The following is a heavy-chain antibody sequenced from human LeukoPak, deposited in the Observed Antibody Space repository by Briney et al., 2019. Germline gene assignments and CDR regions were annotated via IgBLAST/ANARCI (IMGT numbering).Heavy chain of an antibody. J-gene: IGHJ6*02. V-gene: IGHV3-11*01. Sequence: GGSLRLSCAASGFTFSDYYMSWIRQAPGKGLEWVSYISSSGSTIYYADSVKGRFTISRDNAKNSLYLQMNSLRAEDTAVYYCARAYIVVVVAARPYGMGVWGQGTTVTVSS. CDR3: ARAYIVVVVAARPYGMGV. D-gene: IGHD2-15*01. CDR1: GFTFSDYY. CDR2: ISSSGSTI.